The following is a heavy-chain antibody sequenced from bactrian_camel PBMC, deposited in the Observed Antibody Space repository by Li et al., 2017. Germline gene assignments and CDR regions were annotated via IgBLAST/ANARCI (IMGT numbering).Heavy chain of an antibody. D-gene: IGHD1*01. V-gene: IGHV3S40*01. J-gene: IGHJ4*01. CDR3: VTDITYNNYASWNY. CDR1: GFTFSNYA. Sequence: VQLVESGGGLVQPGGSLRLSCAASGFTFSNYAMNWVRQAPGKGLEWISDINNGGGRSTNYADSVKGRFTISRDNVRNTMSLQMINLKPDDTGVYYCVTDITYNNYASWNYWGQGTQVTVS. CDR2: INNGGGRST.